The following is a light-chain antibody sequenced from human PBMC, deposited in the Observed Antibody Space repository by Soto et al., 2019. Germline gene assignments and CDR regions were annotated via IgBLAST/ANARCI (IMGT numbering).Light chain of an antibody. CDR3: QQTYSTPVT. Sequence: DIQMTQSPSSLSASVGDTITITCWASQTISRNLNWYQQKPGKAPKLLIHAASNLHSGVPSRFSDNGSGTDITLTISSLQPEDSATYYCQQTYSTPVTFGGGTKVEIK. J-gene: IGKJ4*01. CDR1: QTISRN. V-gene: IGKV1-39*01. CDR2: AAS.